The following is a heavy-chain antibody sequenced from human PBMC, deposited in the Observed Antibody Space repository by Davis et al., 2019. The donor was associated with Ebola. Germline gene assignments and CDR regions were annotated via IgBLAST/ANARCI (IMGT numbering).Heavy chain of an antibody. D-gene: IGHD3-3*01. CDR3: ARDNDFWTV. V-gene: IGHV3-74*01. CDR1: GFTFSSYW. CDR2: ISFDGSII. Sequence: GESLKISCAASGFTFSSYWMHWVRRAPGKGPVWVSRISFDGSIISYADSVKGRFTISRDNAKKTLYLQMNSLRAEDSAVYFCARDNDFWTVWGQGTMVTVSS. J-gene: IGHJ3*01.